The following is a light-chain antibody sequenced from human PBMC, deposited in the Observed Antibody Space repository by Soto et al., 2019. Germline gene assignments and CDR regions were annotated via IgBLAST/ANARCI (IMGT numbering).Light chain of an antibody. V-gene: IGKV2-24*01. CDR3: MKATEFPHT. J-gene: IGKJ2*01. Sequence: DIVMTQTPLSSPVTLGQPASISCRSSQSLLDSDGDTYLSWLQQRPGQPPRLLIYTTSSRFSGVPDRFSGSGAGTDFTLKISRVEVGDVGVYYCMKATEFPHTFGHGTKLDI. CDR2: TTS. CDR1: QSLLDSDGDTY.